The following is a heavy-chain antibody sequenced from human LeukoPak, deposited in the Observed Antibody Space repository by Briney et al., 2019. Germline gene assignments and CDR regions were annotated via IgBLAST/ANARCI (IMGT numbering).Heavy chain of an antibody. Sequence: GGSLRLSCTGSGFTFSSYWMTWVRQAPGKGLEWVANIKQDGSEKYYVDSVKGRFTISRDNAKNSLYLQMNSLRVEDTAVYYCASGPRFGDYWGQGTLVIVSS. D-gene: IGHD3-10*01. J-gene: IGHJ4*02. CDR1: GFTFSSYW. CDR3: ASGPRFGDY. V-gene: IGHV3-7*03. CDR2: IKQDGSEK.